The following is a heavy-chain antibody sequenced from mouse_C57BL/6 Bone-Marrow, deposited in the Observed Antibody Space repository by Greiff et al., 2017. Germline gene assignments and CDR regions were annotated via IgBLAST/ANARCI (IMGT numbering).Heavy chain of an antibody. V-gene: IGHV1-81*01. Sequence: VQLQESGAELARPGASVKLSCKASGYTFTSYGISWVKQRTGQGLEWTGEIYPRSGNTYYNEKFKGKATLTADKSSSTAYMELRSLTSEDSAVYFCARGDYDKGFAYWGQGTLVTVSA. J-gene: IGHJ3*01. CDR3: ARGDYDKGFAY. CDR2: IYPRSGNT. D-gene: IGHD2-4*01. CDR1: GYTFTSYG.